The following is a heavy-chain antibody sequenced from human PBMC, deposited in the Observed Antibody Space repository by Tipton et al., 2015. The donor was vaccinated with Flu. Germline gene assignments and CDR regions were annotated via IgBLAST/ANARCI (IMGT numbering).Heavy chain of an antibody. D-gene: IGHD4-17*01. CDR2: ISGRGTSL. V-gene: IGHV3-23*04. CDR3: ANPTEGDYVIGNFQH. J-gene: IGHJ1*01. CDR1: GFTFRSYA. Sequence: QLVQSGGGLIQPGGSLRLSCAASGFTFRSYAMSWVRQAPGKGLEWVSGISGRGTSLYYGDAARGRFTISRDNSKNTLHLPMDSLRAEDTAMYYCANPTEGDYVIGNFQHWLQGSLVTFSS.